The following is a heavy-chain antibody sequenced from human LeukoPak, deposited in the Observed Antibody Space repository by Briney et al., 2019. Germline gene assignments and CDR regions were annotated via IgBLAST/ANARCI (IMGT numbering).Heavy chain of an antibody. V-gene: IGHV5-51*01. J-gene: IGHJ4*02. CDR3: ARLGTSEIVGATTDYFDY. CDR1: GYSFTSYW. CDR2: IYPGDSDT. D-gene: IGHD1-26*01. Sequence: GESLQISCKGSGYSFTSYWIGWVCQMPGKGLEWMGIIYPGDSDTRYSPSFQGQVTISADKSISTAYLQWSSLKASDTAMYYCARLGTSEIVGATTDYFDYWGQGTLVTVSS.